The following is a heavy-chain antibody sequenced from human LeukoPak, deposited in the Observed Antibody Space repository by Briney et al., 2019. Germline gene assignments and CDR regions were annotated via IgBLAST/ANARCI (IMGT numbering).Heavy chain of an antibody. CDR1: GGSFSGYY. CDR3: ARGLAGRVRTMIVVVITTTVWYFGY. CDR2: INHSGST. Sequence: SETLSLTCAVYGGSFSGYYWSWIRQPPGKGLEWIGEINHSGSTNYNPSLKSRVTISVDTSKNQFSLKLSSVTAADTAVYYCARGLAGRVRTMIVVVITTTVWYFGYWGQGTLVTVSS. V-gene: IGHV4-34*01. J-gene: IGHJ4*02. D-gene: IGHD3-22*01.